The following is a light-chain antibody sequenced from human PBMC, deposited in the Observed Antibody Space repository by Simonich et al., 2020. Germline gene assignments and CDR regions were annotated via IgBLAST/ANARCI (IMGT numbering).Light chain of an antibody. Sequence: QSALTQPASVSGSPGQSIPISCTGTSSDVGGYNYVSWYQQHPGKAPKLMIYDVSKRPSVVSNRFSGSKSDNTASLTISGLQAEDEADYYCSSYTSSSTLVFGGGTKLTVL. V-gene: IGLV2-14*01. CDR3: SSYTSSSTLV. CDR2: DVS. J-gene: IGLJ2*01. CDR1: SSDVGGYNY.